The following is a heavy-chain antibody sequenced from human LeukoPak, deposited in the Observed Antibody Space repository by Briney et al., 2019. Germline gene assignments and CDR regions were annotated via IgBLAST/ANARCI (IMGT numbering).Heavy chain of an antibody. Sequence: PGGFLRLSCTASGFTFSNYWMSWVRQLPGKGLEWVGNIKQDGSGKYYVDSVKGRFTLSRDNAKNSLYLQMDSLRAEDTAMYYCVRITMVRGARKDDYWGQGTLVTVSS. CDR3: VRITMVRGARKDDY. D-gene: IGHD3-10*01. J-gene: IGHJ4*02. V-gene: IGHV3-7*01. CDR2: IKQDGSGK. CDR1: GFTFSNYW.